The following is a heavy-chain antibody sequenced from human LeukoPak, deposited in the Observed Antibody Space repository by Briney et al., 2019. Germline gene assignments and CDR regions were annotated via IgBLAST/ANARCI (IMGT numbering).Heavy chain of an antibody. V-gene: IGHV4-34*01. CDR1: GGSFSGYY. CDR3: ARDPERDGYNFGWFDP. D-gene: IGHD5-24*01. CDR2: INHSGST. Sequence: PSETLSLTCAVYGGSFSGYYWSWIRQPPGKGLEWIGEINHSGSTNYNPSLKSRVTISVDTSKNQFSLKLSSVTAADTAVYYCARDPERDGYNFGWFDPWGQGTLVTVSS. J-gene: IGHJ5*02.